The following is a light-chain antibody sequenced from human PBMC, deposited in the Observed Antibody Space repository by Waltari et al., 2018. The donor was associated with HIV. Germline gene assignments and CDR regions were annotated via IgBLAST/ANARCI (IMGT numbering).Light chain of an antibody. CDR2: EVS. Sequence: QSALTQPPSASGSPGQSVTISCTGTSSDVGGYNYVSWYHQHPGKAPKLMIYEVSKRPSGVPDRFSGSKSGNTASLTVSGLQAEDEADYYCSSYAGSSIVVFGGGTNLTVL. CDR1: SSDVGGYNY. CDR3: SSYAGSSIVV. J-gene: IGLJ2*01. V-gene: IGLV2-8*01.